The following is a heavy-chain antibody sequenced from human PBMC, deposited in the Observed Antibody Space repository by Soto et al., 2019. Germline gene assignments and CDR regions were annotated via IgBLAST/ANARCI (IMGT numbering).Heavy chain of an antibody. Sequence: EVQLVESGGGLVQSGRSLRLSCAASGFTFDDYAMHWVRQAPGKGLEWVSGISWNSGSIGYADSVKGRFTISRDNAKNSLYLQMNSLRAEDTALYYCAKGTVQLLDYWGQGTLVTVSS. V-gene: IGHV3-9*01. D-gene: IGHD1-1*01. CDR2: ISWNSGSI. J-gene: IGHJ4*02. CDR1: GFTFDDYA. CDR3: AKGTVQLLDY.